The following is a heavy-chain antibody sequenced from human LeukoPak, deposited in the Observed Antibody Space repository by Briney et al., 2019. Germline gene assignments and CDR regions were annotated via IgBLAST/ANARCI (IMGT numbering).Heavy chain of an antibody. D-gene: IGHD5-18*01. CDR3: ARGEGDTAMVTPYYFDY. J-gene: IGHJ4*02. CDR1: GYTFTNYY. Sequence: ASVKVSCKASGYTFTNYYIHWVRQAPGQGLEWMGLINPGGDNTNYAQNFQGRVTMTRDTSASTVYMELSSLRSEDTAVYYCARGEGDTAMVTPYYFDYWGQGTLVTVSS. CDR2: INPGGDNT. V-gene: IGHV1-46*01.